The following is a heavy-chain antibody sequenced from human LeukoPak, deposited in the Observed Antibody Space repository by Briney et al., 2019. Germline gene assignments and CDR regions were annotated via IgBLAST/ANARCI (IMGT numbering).Heavy chain of an antibody. CDR1: GFTFSSYG. Sequence: GGSLRLSCAASGFTFSSYGMSWVRQAPGKGLEWVSAISGSGGSTYYADSVKGRFTISRDNSKNTLYLQMNSLRAEDTAVYYCAKESSGTMIVVVTLYYFDYWGQGTLVTVSS. CDR3: AKESSGTMIVVVTLYYFDY. CDR2: ISGSGGST. D-gene: IGHD3-22*01. V-gene: IGHV3-23*01. J-gene: IGHJ4*02.